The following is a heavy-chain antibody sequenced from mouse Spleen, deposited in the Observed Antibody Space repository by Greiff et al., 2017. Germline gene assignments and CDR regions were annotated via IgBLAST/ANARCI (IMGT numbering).Heavy chain of an antibody. V-gene: IGHV3-2*02. CDR3: ARPLHGRYWYFDV. D-gene: IGHD1-1*01. Sequence: EVKLVESGPGLVKPSQSLSLTCTVTGYSITSDYAWNWIRQFPGNKLEWMGYISYSGSTSYNPSLKSRISITRDTSKNQFFLQLNSVTTEDTATYYCARPLHGRYWYFDVWGAGTTVTVSS. J-gene: IGHJ1*01. CDR2: ISYSGST. CDR1: GYSITSDYA.